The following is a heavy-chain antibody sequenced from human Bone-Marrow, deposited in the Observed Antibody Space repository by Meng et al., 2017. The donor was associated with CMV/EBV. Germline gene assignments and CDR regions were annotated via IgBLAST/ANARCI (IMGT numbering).Heavy chain of an antibody. J-gene: IGHJ4*02. D-gene: IGHD3-9*01. Sequence: CAASGFTFSSYWMHWVRQAPGKGLVWVSRINSDGSSTSYADSVKGRFTISRDNAKNTLYLQMNSLRAEDTAVYYCARFHPRTGYYDYWGQGTLVTVSS. CDR1: GFTFSSYW. V-gene: IGHV3-74*01. CDR2: INSDGSST. CDR3: ARFHPRTGYYDY.